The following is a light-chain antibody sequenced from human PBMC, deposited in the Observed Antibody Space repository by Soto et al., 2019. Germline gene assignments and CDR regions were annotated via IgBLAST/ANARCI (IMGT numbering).Light chain of an antibody. Sequence: DIQMTQSPSTXSGSVGDRVTITCRASQTISSWLAWYQQKPGKAPKLLIYKASTLKSGVPSRFSGSGSGTEFTLTFSSLQPDDFATYYCQHYNSYSEAFGQGTKVDIK. CDR2: KAS. V-gene: IGKV1-5*03. CDR1: QTISSW. J-gene: IGKJ1*01. CDR3: QHYNSYSEA.